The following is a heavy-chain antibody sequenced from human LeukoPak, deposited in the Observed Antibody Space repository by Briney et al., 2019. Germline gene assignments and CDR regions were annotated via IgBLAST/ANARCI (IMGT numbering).Heavy chain of an antibody. V-gene: IGHV4-34*01. D-gene: IGHD2-15*01. CDR2: INHSGST. CDR1: GASISGYY. Sequence: PSETLSLTCTVSGASISGYYWTWIRQPPGKGLEWIGEINHSGSTNYNPSLKRRVTISVDMSKNQFSLKLSSVTAADTAVYYCARRVVVPAVGFDYWGQGTLVTVSS. J-gene: IGHJ4*02. CDR3: ARRVVVPAVGFDY.